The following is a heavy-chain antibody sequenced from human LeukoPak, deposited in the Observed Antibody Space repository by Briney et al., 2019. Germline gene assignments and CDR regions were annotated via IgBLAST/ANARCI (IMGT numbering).Heavy chain of an antibody. CDR1: GYTFTGYY. V-gene: IGHV1-2*02. CDR2: INPNSGGT. Sequence: ASVKVSCKASGYTFTGYYMHWVRQAPGQGLEWMGWINPNSGGTNYAQKFQGRVTMTRDTSINTAYMELSRLTSDDTAIYYRVRERRVSLQFLEYSHNWFDTWGQGTLVTVSS. D-gene: IGHD3-3*01. J-gene: IGHJ5*02. CDR3: VRERRVSLQFLEYSHNWFDT.